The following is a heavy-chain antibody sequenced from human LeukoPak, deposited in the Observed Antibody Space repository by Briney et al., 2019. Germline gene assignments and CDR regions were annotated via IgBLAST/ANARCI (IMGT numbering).Heavy chain of an antibody. CDR3: ARASISDHWFDP. V-gene: IGHV1-18*01. J-gene: IGHJ5*02. CDR2: ISAYNGNT. D-gene: IGHD3-10*01. Sequence: ALVKVSCKASGYTFTSYGISWVRQAPGQGLEWMGWISAYNGNTNYAQKLQGRVTMTTDTSTSTAYMELRSLRSDDTAVYYCARASISDHWFDPWGQGTLVTVSS. CDR1: GYTFTSYG.